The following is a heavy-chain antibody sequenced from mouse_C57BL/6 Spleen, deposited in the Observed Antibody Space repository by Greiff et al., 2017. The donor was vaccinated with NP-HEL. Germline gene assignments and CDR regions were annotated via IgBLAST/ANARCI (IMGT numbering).Heavy chain of an antibody. Sequence: QVQLQQSGAELVKPGASVKISCKASGYAFSSYWMNWVKQRPGKGLEWIGQIYPGDGDTNYNGKFKGKATLTADKSSSTAYMQLSRLTSEDSAVYFCAREYDYDGAWFAYWGQGTLVTVSA. J-gene: IGHJ3*01. CDR3: AREYDYDGAWFAY. D-gene: IGHD2-4*01. CDR1: GYAFSSYW. CDR2: IYPGDGDT. V-gene: IGHV1-80*01.